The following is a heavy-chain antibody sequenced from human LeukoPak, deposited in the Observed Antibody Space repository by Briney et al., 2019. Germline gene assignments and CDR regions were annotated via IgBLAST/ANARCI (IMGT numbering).Heavy chain of an antibody. CDR2: ISGSGGST. Sequence: PGGSLRLSCAASGFTFSSYAMSWVRQAPGKGLEWVSAISGSGGSTYYADSVKGRFTISRDSSKNTLYLQMNSLRAADTAVYYCAKDLKIRQWLVYYFDYWGQGTLVTVSS. J-gene: IGHJ4*02. V-gene: IGHV3-23*01. CDR1: GFTFSSYA. CDR3: AKDLKIRQWLVYYFDY. D-gene: IGHD6-19*01.